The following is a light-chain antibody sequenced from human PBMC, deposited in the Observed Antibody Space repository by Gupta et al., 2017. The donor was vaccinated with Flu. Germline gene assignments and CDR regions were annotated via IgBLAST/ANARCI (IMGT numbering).Light chain of an antibody. Sequence: SYELTQPPSVSVSPGQTAPISCSGDSLSTQYTYWYQQKPGRAPLLVIFKDTERPSGIPARFSGSNSGTVVTLTIRGVQAEDEAAYFCQSADNSGTYVVFGGGTKLTV. V-gene: IGLV3-25*03. J-gene: IGLJ3*02. CDR1: SLSTQY. CDR2: KDT. CDR3: QSADNSGTYVV.